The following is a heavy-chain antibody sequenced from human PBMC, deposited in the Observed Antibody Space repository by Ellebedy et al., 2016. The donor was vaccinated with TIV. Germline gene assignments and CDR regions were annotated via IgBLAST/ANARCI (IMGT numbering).Heavy chain of an antibody. CDR3: ARNPPTYNWVDS. V-gene: IGHV4-39*01. CDR1: GGSLSRSSYY. J-gene: IGHJ5*01. Sequence: PSETLSLTCTVSGGSLSRSSYYWGWFRQPPGKGLEWIGNIYYIGDTYYNPSLKSRVTISVDPSQNQFSLKVRSVTAADTAVYYGARNPPTYNWVDSWGQGTLVTVSS. CDR2: IYYIGDT.